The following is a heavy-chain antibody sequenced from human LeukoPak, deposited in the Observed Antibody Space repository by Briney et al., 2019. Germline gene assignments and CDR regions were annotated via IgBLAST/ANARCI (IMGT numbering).Heavy chain of an antibody. CDR3: ARGVYCGSTSCPDLDY. CDR2: INHSGST. J-gene: IGHJ4*02. D-gene: IGHD2-2*01. Sequence: PSETLSLTCAVYGGSFSGYYWSWTRQPPGKGLEWIGEINHSGSTNYNPSLKSRVTISVDTSKNQFSLKLSSVTAADTAVYYCARGVYCGSTSCPDLDYWGQGTLVTVSS. CDR1: GGSFSGYY. V-gene: IGHV4-34*01.